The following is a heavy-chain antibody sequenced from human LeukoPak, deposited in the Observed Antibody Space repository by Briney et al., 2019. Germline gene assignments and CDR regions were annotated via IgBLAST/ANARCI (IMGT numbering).Heavy chain of an antibody. V-gene: IGHV4-59*01. CDR1: GGSISSYY. D-gene: IGHD3-22*01. CDR3: ARERLGYYDRSGLDY. CDR2: IYHSGST. J-gene: IGHJ4*02. Sequence: PSETLSLTCTVSGGSISSYYWNWIRQPPGKGLEWIGYIYHSGSTNHNPSLKSRVTTSVDTSKNQFSLKLSSVTAADTAVYYCARERLGYYDRSGLDYWGQGTLVTVSS.